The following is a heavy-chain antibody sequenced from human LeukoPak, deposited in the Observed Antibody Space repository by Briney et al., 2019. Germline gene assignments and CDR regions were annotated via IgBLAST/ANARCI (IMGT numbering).Heavy chain of an antibody. CDR2: ISSSSSTI. CDR3: ARDRDGYNYWSFDY. D-gene: IGHD5-24*01. CDR1: GFTFSSYS. V-gene: IGHV3-48*01. J-gene: IGHJ4*02. Sequence: GGSLRLSCAASGFTFSSYSMNWVRQAPGKGLEWVSYISSSSSTIYYTDSVKGRFTISRDNAKNSLYLQMNSLRAEDTAVYYCARDRDGYNYWSFDYWGQGTLVAVSS.